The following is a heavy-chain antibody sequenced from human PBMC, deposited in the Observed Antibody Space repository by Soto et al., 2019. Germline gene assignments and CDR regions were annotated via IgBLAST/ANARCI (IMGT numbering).Heavy chain of an antibody. CDR2: IYYSGST. CDR3: ARTYDDSGPNSGGYGFDI. D-gene: IGHD3-22*01. Sequence: SETLSLTCSVSGASISSYYWSWIRQPPGKGLEWLAYIYYSGSTSYNPSLKSRVSISLDTSMNQFSLKLSSVTAADTAVYYCARTYDDSGPNSGGYGFDIWGQGTMVTVSS. CDR1: GASISSYY. J-gene: IGHJ3*02. V-gene: IGHV4-59*01.